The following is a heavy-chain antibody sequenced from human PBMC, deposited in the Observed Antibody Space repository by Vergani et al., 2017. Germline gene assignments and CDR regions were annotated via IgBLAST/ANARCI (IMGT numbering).Heavy chain of an antibody. CDR1: GFTFSSYW. CDR2: IKQDGSEK. CDR3: ARDYGDFFYWYFDL. Sequence: EVQLVESGGGLVQPGGSLRLSCAASGFTFSSYWRSWVRQAPGKGLEWVANIKQDGSEKYYVDSVKGRFTISRDNAKNSLYLQMNSLRAEDTAVYYCARDYGDFFYWYFDLWGRGSLVTVSS. D-gene: IGHD4-17*01. V-gene: IGHV3-7*01. J-gene: IGHJ2*01.